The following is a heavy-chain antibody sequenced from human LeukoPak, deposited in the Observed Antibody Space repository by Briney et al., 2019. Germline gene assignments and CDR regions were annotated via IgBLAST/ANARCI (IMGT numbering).Heavy chain of an antibody. CDR3: ARPVQGTRAFDI. J-gene: IGHJ3*02. CDR1: GCTFSSYA. CDR2: ISYDGSNK. V-gene: IGHV3-30-3*01. Sequence: TGGSLRLSCAASGCTFSSYAMHWVRQAPGKGLEWVAVISYDGSNKYYADSVKGRFTISRDNSKNTLYLQMNSLRAEDTVVYYCARPVQGTRAFDIWGQGTMVTVSS. D-gene: IGHD1-1*01.